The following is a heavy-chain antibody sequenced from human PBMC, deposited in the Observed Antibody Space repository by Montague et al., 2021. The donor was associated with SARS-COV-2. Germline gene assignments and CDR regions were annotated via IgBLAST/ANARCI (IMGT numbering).Heavy chain of an antibody. Sequence: SVKVSCKASGYTFTSYDINWVRQATGQGLEWMGWMNPNSGNTGYAQKFQGRVTMTRNTSISTAYMELSSLRSEDTAVYYCARGLRVFAVVIVVVITTYYFDYWGQGTLVTVSS. J-gene: IGHJ4*02. CDR2: MNPNSGNT. D-gene: IGHD3-22*01. V-gene: IGHV1-8*01. CDR3: ARGLRVFAVVIVVVITTYYFDY. CDR1: GYTFTSYD.